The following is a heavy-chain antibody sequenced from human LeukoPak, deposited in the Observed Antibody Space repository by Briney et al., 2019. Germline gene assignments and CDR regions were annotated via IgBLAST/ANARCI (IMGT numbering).Heavy chain of an antibody. Sequence: PGGSLRLSCAASGFTFSSYAMHWVRQAPGKGLEYVSAISSNGGSTYYANSVKGRFTISRDNSKNTLYLQMGSLRAEDMAVYYCARGGYSSSWYLLVDYYYYYVDVWGKGTTVTISS. V-gene: IGHV3-64*01. J-gene: IGHJ6*03. D-gene: IGHD6-13*01. CDR3: ARGGYSSSWYLLVDYYYYYVDV. CDR2: ISSNGGST. CDR1: GFTFSSYA.